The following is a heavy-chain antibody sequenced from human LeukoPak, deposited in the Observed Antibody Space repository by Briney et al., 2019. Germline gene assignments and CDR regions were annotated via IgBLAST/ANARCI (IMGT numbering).Heavy chain of an antibody. V-gene: IGHV3-23*01. D-gene: IGHD6-6*01. CDR1: GFTYSSYA. J-gene: IGHJ4*02. CDR2: ISGSGGST. CDR3: AKHTGLSSSSAFDY. Sequence: PGGSLRLSCAASGFTYSSYAMSWVHQAPGKGLEWVSAISGSGGSTYYADSVKGRFTISRDNSKNTLYLQMNSLRAEDTAVYYCAKHTGLSSSSAFDYWGQGTLVTVSS.